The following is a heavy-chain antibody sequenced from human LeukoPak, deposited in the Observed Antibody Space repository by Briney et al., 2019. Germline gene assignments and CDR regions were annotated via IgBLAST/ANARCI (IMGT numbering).Heavy chain of an antibody. CDR2: IKQDGSEK. V-gene: IGHV3-7*01. J-gene: IGHJ4*02. CDR1: GFTFSSYW. CDR3: ARDSPWSVRYFDY. D-gene: IGHD2-8*01. Sequence: GGSLRLSCAASGFTFSSYWMSWVRQAPGKGLEWVANIKQDGSEKYYVDSVKGRFTISRDNAKNSLYLQMNSLRAEDTAVYYCARDSPWSVRYFDYWGQGTLVTVSS.